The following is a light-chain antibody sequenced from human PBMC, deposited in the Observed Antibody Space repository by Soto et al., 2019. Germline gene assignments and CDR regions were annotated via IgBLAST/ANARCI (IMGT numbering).Light chain of an antibody. CDR2: GSF. Sequence: EIVMTQSPATLSVSPGERATLSCRASLSVSRNLAWYQQKPGQAPRLLIYGSFSRATGIPDRFSGSGSGTDFTLTISRLEPEDSAVYYCQQYGTLITFGQGTRLEIK. V-gene: IGKV3-20*01. CDR3: QQYGTLIT. CDR1: LSVSRN. J-gene: IGKJ5*01.